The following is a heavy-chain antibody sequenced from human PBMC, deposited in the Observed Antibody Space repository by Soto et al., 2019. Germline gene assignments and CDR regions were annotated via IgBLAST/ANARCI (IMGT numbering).Heavy chain of an antibody. CDR1: GGSISSDAYY. CDR2: ISHSGST. V-gene: IGHV4-31*03. CDR3: AREYPDGSNFFDC. D-gene: IGHD5-12*01. J-gene: IGHJ4*02. Sequence: QVQLQESGPGLVKPSQTLSLTCTVSGGSISSDAYYWSWIRQHPGKGLEWIGYISHSGSTYYNPSLKTRVISSVHTSKNQFSLSLTSVTAADTAVYYCAREYPDGSNFFDCWGQGALVTVSS.